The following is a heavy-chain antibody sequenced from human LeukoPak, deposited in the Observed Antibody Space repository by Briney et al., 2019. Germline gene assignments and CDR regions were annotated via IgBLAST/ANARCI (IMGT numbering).Heavy chain of an antibody. CDR2: INPNSGDT. V-gene: IGHV1-2*06. D-gene: IGHD5-24*01. CDR1: GYIFTGYF. Sequence: ASVKVSCKASGYIFTGYFIHWVRQAPGQGLEWMGRINPNSGDTNYAQKFRGRVTMTRDTSISTAYMELSRLRSDDTAVYYCARSPVETATLRGDYWGQGTLVTVSS. J-gene: IGHJ4*02. CDR3: ARSPVETATLRGDY.